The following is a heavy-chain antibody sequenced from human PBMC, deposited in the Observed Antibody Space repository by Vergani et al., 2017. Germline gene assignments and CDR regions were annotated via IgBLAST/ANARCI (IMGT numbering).Heavy chain of an antibody. Sequence: EVQLVESGGGLVQPGGSLRLSCAASGFTFSSYWMSWVRQAPGKGLEWVANIKQDGSEKYYVDSVKGRFTISRDNAKNSLYLQMNSLRAEDTAVYYCAGEGRDGYNYPSLSYYFDYWGQGTLVTVSS. CDR2: IKQDGSEK. V-gene: IGHV3-7*01. D-gene: IGHD5-24*01. J-gene: IGHJ4*02. CDR3: AGEGRDGYNYPSLSYYFDY. CDR1: GFTFSSYW.